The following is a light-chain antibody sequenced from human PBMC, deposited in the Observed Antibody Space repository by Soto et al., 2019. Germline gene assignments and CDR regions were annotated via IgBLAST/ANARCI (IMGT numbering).Light chain of an antibody. CDR3: QSYDSSLSGSEV. Sequence: QSVLTQPPSVSGAPGQRVTVSCTGSTSNIGAGYGVHWYQHLPGTAPKLLIYGNSNRPSGVPDRFSGSKSGTSASLAITGLQAEDEADYYCQSYDSSLSGSEVFGTGTKLTVL. J-gene: IGLJ1*01. V-gene: IGLV1-40*01. CDR2: GNS. CDR1: TSNIGAGYG.